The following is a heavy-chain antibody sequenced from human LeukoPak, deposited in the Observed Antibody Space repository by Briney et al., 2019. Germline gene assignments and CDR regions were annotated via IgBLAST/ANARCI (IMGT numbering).Heavy chain of an antibody. Sequence: SETLSLTCTVSGGSISSYYWSWIRQPPGKGLEWIGYIYYSGSTNYNPSLKSRVTISVDTSKNQFSLKLSSVTAADTAVYYCARVSSSWYFDYWGQGTLVTVSS. CDR3: ARVSSSWYFDY. D-gene: IGHD6-13*01. CDR2: IYYSGST. J-gene: IGHJ4*02. CDR1: GGSISSYY. V-gene: IGHV4-59*12.